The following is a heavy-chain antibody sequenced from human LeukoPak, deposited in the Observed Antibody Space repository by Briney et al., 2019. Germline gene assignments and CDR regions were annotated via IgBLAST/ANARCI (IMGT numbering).Heavy chain of an antibody. CDR1: GFTFSGYA. V-gene: IGHV3-30*04. CDR3: ARDTSGWLQH. J-gene: IGHJ1*01. D-gene: IGHD6-19*01. CDR2: ISYDGSNK. Sequence: GGSLRLSCAASGFTFSGYAMRWVRQAPGKGLEWVAVISYDGSNKYYADSVQGRFTISRDNSKNTLYLQMNSLRAEDTAVYYCARDTSGWLQHWGQGTLVTVSP.